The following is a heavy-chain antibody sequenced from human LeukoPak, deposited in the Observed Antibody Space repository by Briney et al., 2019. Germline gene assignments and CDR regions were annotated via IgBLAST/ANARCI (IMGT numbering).Heavy chain of an antibody. D-gene: IGHD6-6*01. V-gene: IGHV4-59*01. CDR3: ARGESIAARPLDY. Sequence: SETLTLTCTVSGGSISSYYWSWIRQPLGKGLEWIGYIYYSGNTNYNPSLKSRVTISVDTSKNQFSLKLSSVTAADAAVYYCARGESIAARPLDYWGQGTLVTVSS. J-gene: IGHJ4*02. CDR2: IYYSGNT. CDR1: GGSISSYY.